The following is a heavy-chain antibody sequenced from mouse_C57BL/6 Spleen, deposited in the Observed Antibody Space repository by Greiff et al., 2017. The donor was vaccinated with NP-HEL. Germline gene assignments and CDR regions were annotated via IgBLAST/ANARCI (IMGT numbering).Heavy chain of an antibody. CDR2: ISSGSSTI. D-gene: IGHD2-1*01. Sequence: EVKLMESGGGLVKPGGSLKLSCAASGFTFSDYGMHWVRQAPEKGLEWVAYISSGSSTIYYADTVKGRFTISRDNAKNTLFLQMTSLRSEDTAMYYCARRDGNPSYAMDYWGQGTSVTVSS. J-gene: IGHJ4*01. CDR3: ARRDGNPSYAMDY. V-gene: IGHV5-17*01. CDR1: GFTFSDYG.